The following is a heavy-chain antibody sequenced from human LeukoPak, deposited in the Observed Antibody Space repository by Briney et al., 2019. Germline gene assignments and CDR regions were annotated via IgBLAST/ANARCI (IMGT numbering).Heavy chain of an antibody. J-gene: IGHJ4*02. Sequence: SETLSLTCTVSGGSVSSGSYYWSWIRQPPGKGLEWIGYIYYSGSTNYNPSLKSRVTISVDTSKNQFSLKLSSVTAADTAVYYCARVSSGWNTGFDYWGQGTLVTVPS. CDR2: IYYSGST. V-gene: IGHV4-61*01. CDR1: GGSVSSGSYY. CDR3: ARVSSGWNTGFDY. D-gene: IGHD6-19*01.